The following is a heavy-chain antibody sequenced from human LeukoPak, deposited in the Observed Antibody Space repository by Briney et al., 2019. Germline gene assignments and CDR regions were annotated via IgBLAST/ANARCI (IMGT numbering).Heavy chain of an antibody. Sequence: SETLSLTCTVSGGSISSSSYYWGWIRQPPGKGLEWIGSINYSGSTYYNQSLKSRATISEDTSKNQSSLKLRSVPAADTAVYYCARRTLDATIIVVVDDAFDIWGQGTMVTVSS. CDR2: INYSGST. CDR1: GGSISSSSYY. D-gene: IGHD3-22*01. CDR3: ARRTLDATIIVVVDDAFDI. J-gene: IGHJ3*02. V-gene: IGHV4-39*01.